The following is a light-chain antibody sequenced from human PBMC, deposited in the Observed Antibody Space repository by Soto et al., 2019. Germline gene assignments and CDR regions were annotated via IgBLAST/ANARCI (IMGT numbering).Light chain of an antibody. CDR3: QQHNSYPLT. V-gene: IGKV1-5*03. Sequence: DIQMTQSPSTLSASVGDRVTITCRASQSISSWLAWYQQKPGKAPKLLIYKASSLESGVPSRFSGSGSGTEFTLTISSLQPDDSATYYCQQHNSYPLTFGPGTKVDIK. J-gene: IGKJ3*01. CDR2: KAS. CDR1: QSISSW.